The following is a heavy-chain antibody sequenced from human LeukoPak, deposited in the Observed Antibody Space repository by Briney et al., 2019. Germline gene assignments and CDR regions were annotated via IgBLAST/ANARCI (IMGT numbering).Heavy chain of an antibody. CDR3: ARGGGAVADSSLDYFDY. V-gene: IGHV3-48*03. Sequence: PGGSLRLSCAASGFTFRSYEMNWVRQAPGKGLEWVSYIGTRGRSIYYADSVKGRFTTSRDNAENSLFLQMNSLRAEDTAVYFCARGGGAVADSSLDYFDYWGQGVLVTVSS. CDR2: IGTRGRSI. J-gene: IGHJ4*02. D-gene: IGHD6-19*01. CDR1: GFTFRSYE.